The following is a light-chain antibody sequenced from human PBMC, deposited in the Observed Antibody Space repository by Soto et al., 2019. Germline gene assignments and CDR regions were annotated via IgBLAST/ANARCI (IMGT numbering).Light chain of an antibody. CDR3: QQYGSSPRT. Sequence: EIVLTQSPGTLSLSPGERATLSCRASQSVSSSYLAWYQQQPGQAPRLLIYGASSRATGIPDRFSGSGSGTDFTLTISRLEPEDFAVYYCQQYGSSPRTFGRGPKVEIK. CDR1: QSVSSSY. V-gene: IGKV3-20*01. CDR2: GAS. J-gene: IGKJ1*01.